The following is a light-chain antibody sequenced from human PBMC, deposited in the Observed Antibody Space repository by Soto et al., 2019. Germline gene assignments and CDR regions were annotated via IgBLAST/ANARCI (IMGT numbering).Light chain of an antibody. Sequence: QSVLTQPPSASGSPGQSVTISCTGTSSDVGGYNYVSLYQQHPGKAPKLMIYEVSKRPSGVPDRFSGSKSGNTASLTVSGRQAEDEADYYCSSYAGSSGVVFGGGTKLTVL. J-gene: IGLJ2*01. CDR3: SSYAGSSGVV. CDR1: SSDVGGYNY. V-gene: IGLV2-8*01. CDR2: EVS.